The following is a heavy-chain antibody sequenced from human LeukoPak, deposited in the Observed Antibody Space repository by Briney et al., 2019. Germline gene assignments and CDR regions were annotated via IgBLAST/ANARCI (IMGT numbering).Heavy chain of an antibody. CDR1: GFTFSSYA. Sequence: PGRSLRLSCAASGFTFSSYAMHWVRQAPGKGLEWVAVISYDGSNKYYADSVKGRFIISRDNSKNTLFLQMNSLRAEDTAVYYCARGDLTYTCDYWGQGTLVTVSS. D-gene: IGHD2-2*02. CDR3: ARGDLTYTCDY. V-gene: IGHV3-30-3*01. J-gene: IGHJ4*02. CDR2: ISYDGSNK.